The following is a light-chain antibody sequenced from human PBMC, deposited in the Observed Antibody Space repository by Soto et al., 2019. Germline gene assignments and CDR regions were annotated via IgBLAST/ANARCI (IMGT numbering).Light chain of an antibody. CDR1: QSISSY. CDR3: QQYNSYSRT. CDR2: AAS. V-gene: IGKV1-39*01. Sequence: DIQMTQSPSSLSASVGDRVTITCRASQSISSYLSWYQQKPGKAPKLLIYAASSLQSGVPSRFIGSGSGTEFTLTISSLQPDDFATYYCQQYNSYSRTFGQGTKVDIK. J-gene: IGKJ1*01.